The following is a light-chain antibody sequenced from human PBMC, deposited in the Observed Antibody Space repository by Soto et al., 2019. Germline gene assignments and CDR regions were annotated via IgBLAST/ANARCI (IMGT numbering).Light chain of an antibody. V-gene: IGKV3-11*01. Sequence: EIVMTQSPATLSVSPGERATLSCRASQSVAGNLAWYQHKPGQAPRLLIYGASTRATGIPARFSGSGSGTDFTLTISSLEPEDFAVYYCQQRSNWPVTFGQGTKVDI. CDR3: QQRSNWPVT. CDR2: GAS. CDR1: QSVAGN. J-gene: IGKJ1*01.